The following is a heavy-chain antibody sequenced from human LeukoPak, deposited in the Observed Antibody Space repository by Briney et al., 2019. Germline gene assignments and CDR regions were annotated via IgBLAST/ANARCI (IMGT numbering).Heavy chain of an antibody. Sequence: PSETLSLTCAVYGGSFSGYYWSWIRQPPGKGLEWIGEMNHSGSTNYNPSLKSRVTISVDTSKNQFSLKQSSVTAADTAVYYCASGRPGLLWFGELSGFDYWGQGTLVTVSS. CDR1: GGSFSGYY. J-gene: IGHJ4*02. CDR3: ASGRPGLLWFGELSGFDY. D-gene: IGHD3-10*01. CDR2: MNHSGST. V-gene: IGHV4-34*01.